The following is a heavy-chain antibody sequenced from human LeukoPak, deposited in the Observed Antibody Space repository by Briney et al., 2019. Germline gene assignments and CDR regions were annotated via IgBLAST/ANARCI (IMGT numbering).Heavy chain of an antibody. J-gene: IGHJ4*02. CDR1: GFTFSDYY. Sequence: GGSLRLSCAASGFTFSDYYMSWIRRAPGKGLEWVSYISSRENTIYYADSVKGRFTISRDSAKNSLYLQMNSLRADDTAAYYCARVPRYGSGSYYSLDHWGQGTLVTVSS. CDR2: ISSRENTI. CDR3: ARVPRYGSGSYYSLDH. V-gene: IGHV3-11*01. D-gene: IGHD3-10*01.